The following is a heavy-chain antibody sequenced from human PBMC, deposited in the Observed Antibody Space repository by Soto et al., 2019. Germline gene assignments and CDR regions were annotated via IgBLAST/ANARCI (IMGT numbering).Heavy chain of an antibody. J-gene: IGHJ6*02. V-gene: IGHV4-34*01. D-gene: IGHD6-19*01. Sequence: ETLSLTCAVYGGSVSGYYWSWIRQPPGKGLEWIGEINHSGSTNYNPSLKSRVTISVDTSKNQFSLKLSSVTAADTAVYYCARVPHSSGWYSYYYSMDVWGQGTTVTVSS. CDR3: ARVPHSSGWYSYYYSMDV. CDR2: INHSGST. CDR1: GGSVSGYY.